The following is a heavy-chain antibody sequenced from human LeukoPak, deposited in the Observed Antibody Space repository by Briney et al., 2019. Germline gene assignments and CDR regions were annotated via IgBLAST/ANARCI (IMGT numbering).Heavy chain of an antibody. Sequence: GASVKVSCKASGHTFTGYYFYWVRQAPGQGLEWMGWMNPNVGGGNFPQKFQGRVTVTSDPAISAAYMELRRLRSDDTAVYYCGRGVFGESLESWGQGTLVTVSS. J-gene: IGHJ4*02. V-gene: IGHV1-2*02. CDR3: GRGVFGESLES. D-gene: IGHD3-10*02. CDR2: MNPNVGGG. CDR1: GHTFTGYY.